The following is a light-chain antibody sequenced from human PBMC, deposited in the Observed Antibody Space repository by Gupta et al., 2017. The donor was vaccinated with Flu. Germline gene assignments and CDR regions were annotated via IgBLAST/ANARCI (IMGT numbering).Light chain of an antibody. CDR3: QQDNSFWT. CDR2: KTS. J-gene: IGKJ1*01. CDR1: QSISSW. Sequence: DIQMTQSPSTLSASVGDRVTITCRASQSISSWLAWYQQKPGKAPKLLISKTSSLESGVPSRFSGSGSGTEFTLTISSLRPDDFATYYCQQDNSFWTFGQGTKVEI. V-gene: IGKV1-5*03.